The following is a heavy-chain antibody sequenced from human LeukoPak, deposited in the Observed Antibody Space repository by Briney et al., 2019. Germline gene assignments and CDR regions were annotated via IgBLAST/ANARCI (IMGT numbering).Heavy chain of an antibody. V-gene: IGHV3-15*01. CDR1: GFTFSNAW. CDR3: TTSPYSSSWYWFDP. Sequence: GGSLRLSCAASGFTFSNAWMSWVRQAPGKGLEWVGRIKSKTDGGTTDYAAPVKGRFTISRDDSKNTLYLQMNSLKTEDTAVYYCTTSPYSSSWYWFDPWGQGTLVTVSS. J-gene: IGHJ5*02. CDR2: IKSKTDGGTT. D-gene: IGHD6-13*01.